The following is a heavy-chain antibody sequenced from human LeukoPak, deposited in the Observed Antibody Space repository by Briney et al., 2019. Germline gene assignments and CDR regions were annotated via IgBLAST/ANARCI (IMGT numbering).Heavy chain of an antibody. CDR3: AKDQGWFGELRKYYFDY. D-gene: IGHD3-10*01. V-gene: IGHV3-23*01. CDR2: ISGSGGST. J-gene: IGHJ4*02. Sequence: RGSLRLSCAASGFTFSSYAMSWVRQAPGKGLEWVSAISGSGGSTYYADSVRGRFTISRDNSKNTLYLQMNSLRAEDTAVYYCAKDQGWFGELRKYYFDYWGQGTLVTVSS. CDR1: GFTFSSYA.